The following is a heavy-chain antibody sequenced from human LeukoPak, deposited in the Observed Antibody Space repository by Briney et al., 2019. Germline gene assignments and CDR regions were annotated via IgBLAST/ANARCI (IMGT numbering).Heavy chain of an antibody. Sequence: GGSLRLSCAASGFTFSSYGMHWVRQAPGKGLEWVAFIRYDGSNKYYADSVKGRFTISRDNSKNTLYLQMNSLRAADTAVYYCAKDRIVVVPAALDYWGQGTLVTVSS. D-gene: IGHD2-2*01. J-gene: IGHJ4*02. V-gene: IGHV3-30*02. CDR2: IRYDGSNK. CDR1: GFTFSSYG. CDR3: AKDRIVVVPAALDY.